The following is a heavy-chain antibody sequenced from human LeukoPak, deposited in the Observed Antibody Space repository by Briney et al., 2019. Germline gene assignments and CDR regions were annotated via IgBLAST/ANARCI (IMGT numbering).Heavy chain of an antibody. D-gene: IGHD3-22*01. CDR1: GFTFSSHG. CDR3: AIRSGYFDY. V-gene: IGHV3-30*03. Sequence: PGGSLRLSCAASGFTFSSHGMHWVRQAPGKGLEWVAVISYDGSNKYYADSVKGRFTISRDNSKNTLYLQMNSLRAEDTAVYYCAIRSGYFDYWGQGTLVTVSS. J-gene: IGHJ4*02. CDR2: ISYDGSNK.